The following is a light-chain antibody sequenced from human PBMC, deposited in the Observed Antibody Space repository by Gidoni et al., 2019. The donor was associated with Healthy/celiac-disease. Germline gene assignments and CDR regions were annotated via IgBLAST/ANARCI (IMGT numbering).Light chain of an antibody. J-gene: IGKJ2*01. CDR1: QSVSSY. V-gene: IGKV3-11*01. CDR2: DAS. CDR3: QQRSNWPRAYT. Sequence: EIVLTQSPATLSLSPGERATLSCRASQSVSSYLAWYQQKPGQAPRLLIYDASNRATGIPARFSGSGSGTDFTLTSSSLEPEDFAVYYCQQRSNWPRAYTFGQGTKLEIK.